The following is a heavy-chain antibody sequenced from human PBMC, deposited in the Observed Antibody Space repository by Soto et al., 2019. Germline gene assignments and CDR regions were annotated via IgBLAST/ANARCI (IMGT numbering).Heavy chain of an antibody. Sequence: SETLSLTCTVSGGSITSSSYYWGWIRQPPGKGLEWIGSIYYSGSTYYNPSLKSRVTISVDTSKNQFSLKLSSVTAADTAVYYCARRVVPAKLLGLEWLLHDAFDIWGQGTMVTVSS. CDR2: IYYSGST. CDR3: ARRVVPAKLLGLEWLLHDAFDI. J-gene: IGHJ3*02. V-gene: IGHV4-39*01. CDR1: GGSITSSSYY. D-gene: IGHD3-3*01.